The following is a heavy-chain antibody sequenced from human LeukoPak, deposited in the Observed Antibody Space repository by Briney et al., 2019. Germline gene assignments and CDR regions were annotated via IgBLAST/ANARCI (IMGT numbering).Heavy chain of an antibody. J-gene: IGHJ4*02. CDR2: IYYSGST. D-gene: IGHD5/OR15-5a*01. V-gene: IGHV4-59*01. CDR1: GGSISSYY. Sequence: SETLSLTCTVSGGSISSYYWSWIRQPPGKGLEWIGYIYYSGSTNYNPSLKSRVTISVDTSKNQFSLKLSSVTAADTAVYYCARDRVYPGGRYFDYWGQGTLVVVSS. CDR3: ARDRVYPGGRYFDY.